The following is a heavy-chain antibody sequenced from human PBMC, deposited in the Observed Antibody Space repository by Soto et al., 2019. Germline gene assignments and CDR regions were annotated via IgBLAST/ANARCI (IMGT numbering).Heavy chain of an antibody. CDR1: GYTFTSYA. D-gene: IGHD2-2*01. CDR2: INAGNGNT. V-gene: IGHV1-3*01. J-gene: IGHJ6*02. Sequence: QVQLVQSGAEVKKPGASVKVSCKASGYTFTSYAMHWVRQAPGQRLEWMGWINAGNGNTKYSQKFQGRVTITRDTSASTAYMELSSLRSEDTAVYYCATPVVPAAIAYYYYGMDVWGQGTTVTVSS. CDR3: ATPVVPAAIAYYYYGMDV.